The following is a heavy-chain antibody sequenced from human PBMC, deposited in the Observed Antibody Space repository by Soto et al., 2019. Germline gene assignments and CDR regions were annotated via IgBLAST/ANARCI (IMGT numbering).Heavy chain of an antibody. J-gene: IGHJ4*02. V-gene: IGHV1-18*01. Sequence: QVQLVQSGAEVKKPGASVKVSCKASGYTFTSYGISWVRQAPGQGLEWMGWISTYNGNTKYAQKLQGRVTMTTDAATSKAYMELRSLRSDDTAVFYCAREMVRGVGSDSWGQGTLVTVSS. CDR2: ISTYNGNT. CDR1: GYTFTSYG. CDR3: AREMVRGVGSDS. D-gene: IGHD3-10*01.